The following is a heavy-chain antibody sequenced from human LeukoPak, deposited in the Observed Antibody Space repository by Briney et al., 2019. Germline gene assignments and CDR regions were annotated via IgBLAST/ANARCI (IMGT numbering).Heavy chain of an antibody. V-gene: IGHV1-18*01. CDR3: ARTYYDILTGYYGYFDY. D-gene: IGHD3-9*01. Sequence: GASVKVSCKASGYTFTSYGISWVRQAPGQGLEWMGWISAYNGNTNYAQKLQGRVTMTTDTSTSTAYMELRSLGSDDTAVYYCARTYYDILTGYYGYFDYWGQGTLVTVSS. J-gene: IGHJ4*02. CDR1: GYTFTSYG. CDR2: ISAYNGNT.